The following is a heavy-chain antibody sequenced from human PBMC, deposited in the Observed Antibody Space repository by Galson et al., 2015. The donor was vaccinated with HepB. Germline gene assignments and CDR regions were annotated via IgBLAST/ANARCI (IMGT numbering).Heavy chain of an antibody. CDR3: ARDGGNWNYCYFDY. V-gene: IGHV3-30-3*01. CDR1: GFTFSSYA. CDR2: ISYDGSNK. Sequence: SLRLSCAASGFTFSSYAMHWVRQAPGKGLEWVAVISYDGSNKYYADSVKGRFTISRDNSKNTLYLQMNSLRAEDTAVYYCARDGGNWNYCYFDYWGQGTLVTVSS. D-gene: IGHD1-7*01. J-gene: IGHJ4*02.